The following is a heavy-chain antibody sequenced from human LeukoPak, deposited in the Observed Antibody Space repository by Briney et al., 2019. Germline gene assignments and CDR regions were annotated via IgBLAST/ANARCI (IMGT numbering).Heavy chain of an antibody. CDR3: ARAHSYGGSGNYHYGMDV. J-gene: IGHJ6*02. CDR2: INWNGVST. V-gene: IGHV3-20*01. D-gene: IGHD3-10*01. Sequence: GGSLRLSCAASGFTFDDYGMSWVRQAPGKGLEWVSGINWNGVSTGYADSVKGRFTISRDNAKNSLYLQMNSLRAEDTALYHCARAHSYGGSGNYHYGMDVWGQGTTVTVSS. CDR1: GFTFDDYG.